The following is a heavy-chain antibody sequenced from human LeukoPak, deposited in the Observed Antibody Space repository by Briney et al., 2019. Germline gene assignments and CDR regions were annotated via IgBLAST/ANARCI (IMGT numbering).Heavy chain of an antibody. Sequence: PGGSLRLSCAASGFTFSSYGMHWVRQAPGKGLEWVAVISYDGSNKYYADPEKGRFTISRDNSKNTLYLQMNGLRAEDTAVYYCAKAEGDYGDYLYFQHWGQGTLVTVSS. D-gene: IGHD4-17*01. CDR1: GFTFSSYG. CDR3: AKAEGDYGDYLYFQH. CDR2: ISYDGSNK. V-gene: IGHV3-30*18. J-gene: IGHJ1*01.